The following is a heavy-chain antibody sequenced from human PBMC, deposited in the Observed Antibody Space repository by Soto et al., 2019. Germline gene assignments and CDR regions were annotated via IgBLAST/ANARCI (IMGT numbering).Heavy chain of an antibody. CDR3: AKCSGSYGAGDFHH. D-gene: IGHD6-19*01. J-gene: IGHJ1*01. CDR2: IYSGGNT. Sequence: EVRLVESGGGLVQPGVSLTLSCAASGFTISTNYMSWVRQAPGKGLEWVAVIYSGGNTFYADSVEGRFTISRDTSKNTLSLQMSSLRVEDTAVYYCAKCSGSYGAGDFHHWGQGTLVTVSS. CDR1: GFTISTNY. V-gene: IGHV3-66*01.